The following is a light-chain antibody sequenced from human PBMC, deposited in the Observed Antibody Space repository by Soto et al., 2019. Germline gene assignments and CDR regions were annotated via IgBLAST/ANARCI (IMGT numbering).Light chain of an antibody. Sequence: EIVMTQSPATLSVSPGERVTLSCRASHSVSSNLAWYQQKPVQAPRLLIYVASTRATGVPVRFSGSGYGKELTITINRVQSEDFVVYYCHPYNKWPIPFGGGTKVDI. CDR2: VAS. CDR3: HPYNKWPIP. V-gene: IGKV3-15*01. CDR1: HSVSSN. J-gene: IGKJ4*01.